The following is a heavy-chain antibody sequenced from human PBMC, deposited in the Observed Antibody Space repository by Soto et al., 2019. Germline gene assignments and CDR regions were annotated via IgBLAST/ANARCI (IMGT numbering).Heavy chain of an antibody. D-gene: IGHD2-2*01. Sequence: GGSLRLSCAASGFTFSDYYMSWIRQAPGKGLEWVSYISSSGSTIYYADSVKGRFTISRDNAKNSLYLQMNSLRAEDTAVYYCARDIVVVPAAEHDAFDIWGQGTMVT. J-gene: IGHJ3*02. CDR3: ARDIVVVPAAEHDAFDI. V-gene: IGHV3-11*04. CDR1: GFTFSDYY. CDR2: ISSSGSTI.